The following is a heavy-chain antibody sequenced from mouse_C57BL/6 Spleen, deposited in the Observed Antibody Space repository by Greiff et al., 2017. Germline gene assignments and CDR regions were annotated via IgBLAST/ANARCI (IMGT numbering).Heavy chain of an antibody. CDR1: GYTFTSYW. D-gene: IGHD1-1*01. V-gene: IGHV1-53*01. CDR2: INPSNGGT. CDR3: ARSHYGSSLDY. J-gene: IGHJ2*01. Sequence: QVQLQQPGTELVKPGASVKLSCKASGYTFTSYWMHWVKQRPGQGLEWIGNINPSNGGTNYNEKFKSKATLTVDKSSSTPYMQLSSLTSEDSAVYHCARSHYGSSLDYWGQGTTLTVSS.